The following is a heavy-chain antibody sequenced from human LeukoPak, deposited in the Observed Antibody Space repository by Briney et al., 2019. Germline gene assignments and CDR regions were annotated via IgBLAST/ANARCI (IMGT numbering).Heavy chain of an antibody. J-gene: IGHJ4*02. D-gene: IGHD3-22*01. Sequence: KAGGSLRLSCAASGFTFSNYAMNWVRQAPGKGLEWVSSISGSSTDMYYADSVKGRFTISRDNAKNSLYLQINSLRAEDTAIYYCARRGYYDSSGYDYWGQGTLVTVSS. CDR2: ISGSSTDM. V-gene: IGHV3-21*01. CDR3: ARRGYYDSSGYDY. CDR1: GFTFSNYA.